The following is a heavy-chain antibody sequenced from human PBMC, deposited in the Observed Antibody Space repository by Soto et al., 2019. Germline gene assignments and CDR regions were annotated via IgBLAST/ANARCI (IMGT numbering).Heavy chain of an antibody. CDR1: GDSISSHY. J-gene: IGHJ4*01. CDR3: ARGALGTGYEPFDF. D-gene: IGHD5-12*01. V-gene: IGHV4-59*11. Sequence: SEALSLTCSVSGDSISSHYWNWIRQPPGKGLEWIGYIYYTGSTRYNASLKSRVTISFDTSKTHFSLDLKSVTAADTAVYYFARGALGTGYEPFDFWGHGTLVTVSS. CDR2: IYYTGST.